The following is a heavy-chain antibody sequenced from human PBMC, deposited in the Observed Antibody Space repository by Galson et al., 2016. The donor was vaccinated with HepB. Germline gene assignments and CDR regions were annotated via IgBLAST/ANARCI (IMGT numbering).Heavy chain of an antibody. CDR2: IIPIFGSA. Sequence: SVKVSCKASGGTFSSFAISWMRQAPGQGLEWMGGIIPIFGSATYALKFQGRLTITADKSTNTAFLELTSLTSDDTAVYYCARCGAAVTTHFDAWGQGTLVAVSS. CDR1: GGTFSSFA. CDR3: ARCGAAVTTHFDA. V-gene: IGHV1-69*06. J-gene: IGHJ4*02. D-gene: IGHD4-17*01.